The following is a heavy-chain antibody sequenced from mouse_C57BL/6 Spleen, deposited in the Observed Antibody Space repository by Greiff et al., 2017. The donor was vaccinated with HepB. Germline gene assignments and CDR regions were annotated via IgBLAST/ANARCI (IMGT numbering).Heavy chain of an antibody. D-gene: IGHD1-3*01. V-gene: IGHV1-26*01. J-gene: IGHJ3*01. Sequence: DVQLQQSGPELVKPGASVKISCKASGYTFTDYYMNWVKQSHVKSLEWIGDINPNNGGTSYNQKFKGKATLTVDKSSSTAYMELRSLTSEDSAVYYCARMGITAAWFAYWGQGTLVTVSA. CDR3: ARMGITAAWFAY. CDR1: GYTFTDYY. CDR2: INPNNGGT.